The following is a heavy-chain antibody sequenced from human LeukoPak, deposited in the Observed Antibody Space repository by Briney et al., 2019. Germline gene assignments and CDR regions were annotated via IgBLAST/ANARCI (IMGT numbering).Heavy chain of an antibody. V-gene: IGHV4-4*07. J-gene: IGHJ3*02. D-gene: IGHD7-27*01. Sequence: SETLSLTCSVSGGSISTYYWSWIRQSAGKGLEWIGRIYKSGSSNYNPSLKSRVSMSVDSSKNHFSLNLTSVTAEDTAVYYCARARTDLESGDLAYAFEIWGQGTMITVSS. CDR1: GGSISTYY. CDR3: ARARTDLESGDLAYAFEI. CDR2: IYKSGSS.